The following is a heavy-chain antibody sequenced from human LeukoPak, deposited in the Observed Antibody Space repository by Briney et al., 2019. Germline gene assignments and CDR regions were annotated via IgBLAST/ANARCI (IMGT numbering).Heavy chain of an antibody. J-gene: IGHJ5*02. V-gene: IGHV3-23*01. CDR1: GFTFGTYA. D-gene: IGHD6-19*01. CDR3: AKIPYSSGWVQNWFDP. CDR2: ISGSGGST. Sequence: GGSLRLSCAASGFTFGTYAMSWVRQAPGKGLEWISAISGSGGSTYYADSVEGRFTISRDNSKNTLYLQVNSLKAEDTAVYYCAKIPYSSGWVQNWFDPWGQGTLVTVSS.